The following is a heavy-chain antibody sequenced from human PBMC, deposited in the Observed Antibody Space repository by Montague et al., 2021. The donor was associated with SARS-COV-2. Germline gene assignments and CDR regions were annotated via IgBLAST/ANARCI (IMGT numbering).Heavy chain of an antibody. CDR3: AKDTISTSGWQTYFDY. Sequence: SLSLSCSASGFIFDDYAMHWVRQAPGKGLEWVSGISWNSGFLGYADSVKGRFTISRDNARNSLYLQMNSLRAEDTALYYCAKDTISTSGWQTYFDYWGQGTLVTVSS. J-gene: IGHJ4*02. CDR1: GFIFDDYA. CDR2: ISWNSGFL. V-gene: IGHV3-9*01. D-gene: IGHD2/OR15-2a*01.